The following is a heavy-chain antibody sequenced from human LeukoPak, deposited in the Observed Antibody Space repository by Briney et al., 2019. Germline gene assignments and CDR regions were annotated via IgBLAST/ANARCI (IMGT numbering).Heavy chain of an antibody. Sequence: ASVKVSCKASGGTFSSYAISWVRQAPGQGLEWMGIINPSGGSTSYAQKFQGRVTMTRDTSTSTVYMELSSLRSEDTAVYYCARSYADIVVVPAAEYYFDYWGQGTLVTVSS. CDR3: ARSYADIVVVPAAEYYFDY. V-gene: IGHV1-46*01. CDR1: GGTFSSYA. D-gene: IGHD2-2*01. J-gene: IGHJ4*02. CDR2: INPSGGST.